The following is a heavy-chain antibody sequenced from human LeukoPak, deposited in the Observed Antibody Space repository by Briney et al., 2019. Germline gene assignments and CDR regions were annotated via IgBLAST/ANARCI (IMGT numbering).Heavy chain of an antibody. Sequence: SETLSLTCTVSGGSISSGDYYWNWIRQPPGKGLEWIGYIYYSGSTYYNPSLKSRVSISVDTSKNQFSLKLSSVTAADTAVYYCARGGVRGVIIMTDHFDYWGQGTLVTVSS. CDR1: GGSISSGDYY. V-gene: IGHV4-30-4*01. D-gene: IGHD3-10*01. CDR3: ARGGVRGVIIMTDHFDY. CDR2: IYYSGST. J-gene: IGHJ4*02.